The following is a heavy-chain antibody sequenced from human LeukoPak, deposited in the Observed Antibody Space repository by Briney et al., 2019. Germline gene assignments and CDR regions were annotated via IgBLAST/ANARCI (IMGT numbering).Heavy chain of an antibody. CDR3: ARGIQGESFDY. D-gene: IGHD3-16*01. CDR1: GSSISSYY. CDR2: VYPSGEK. Sequence: SETLSLTCSVPGSSISSYYYSWIRQPAGEGLQWIWRVYPSGEKNYNPSLKSRVTMSLDTSKYQVSLKVTSVTDADTAVYFCARGIQGESFDYWGQGALVTVSS. J-gene: IGHJ4*02. V-gene: IGHV4-4*07.